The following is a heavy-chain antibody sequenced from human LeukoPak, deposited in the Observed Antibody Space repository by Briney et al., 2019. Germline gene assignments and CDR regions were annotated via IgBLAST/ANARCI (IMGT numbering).Heavy chain of an antibody. V-gene: IGHV1-2*04. J-gene: IGHJ4*02. CDR1: GYTFTGYX. CDR3: ARSGYSYGYAIDY. Sequence: ASVKVSCKASGYTFTGYXXXWVRXAPGQGXXWXXWINPNSGGTNYAQKFQGWVTMTRDTSISTAYMELSRLRSDDTAVYYCARSGYSYGYAIDYWGQGTLVTVSS. CDR2: INPNSGGT. D-gene: IGHD5-18*01.